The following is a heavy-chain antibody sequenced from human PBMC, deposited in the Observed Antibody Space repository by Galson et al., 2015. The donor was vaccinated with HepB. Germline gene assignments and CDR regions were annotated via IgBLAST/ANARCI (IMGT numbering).Heavy chain of an antibody. CDR1: GDSVSSNSVA. Sequence: CAISGDSVSSNSVAWNWIRQSPSRGLEWLGRTYYRSKWYNDYAVSVKSRITINPDTSKNQFSLQLNSVTPEDTAVYYCARAYYGSSGSTKYYNGMGVWGPGTAVTVSS. J-gene: IGHJ6*02. V-gene: IGHV6-1*01. CDR3: ARAYYGSSGSTKYYNGMGV. D-gene: IGHD3-22*01. CDR2: TYYRSKWYN.